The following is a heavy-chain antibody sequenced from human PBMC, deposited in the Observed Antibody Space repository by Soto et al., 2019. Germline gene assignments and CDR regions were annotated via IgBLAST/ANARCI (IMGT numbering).Heavy chain of an antibody. CDR3: AREENYDFWSGYFHYFDF. Sequence: QVQLVQSGAEVKKPGASVKVSCKASGYTFNRHAMHWVRQAPGQRRERMGWINGGNGNTKYSEKFQGRITITWDTSANTAYMELSSLRSEDTAVYYCAREENYDFWSGYFHYFDFWGQGTLVTVSS. J-gene: IGHJ4*02. CDR2: INGGNGNT. CDR1: GYTFNRHA. V-gene: IGHV1-3*01. D-gene: IGHD3-3*01.